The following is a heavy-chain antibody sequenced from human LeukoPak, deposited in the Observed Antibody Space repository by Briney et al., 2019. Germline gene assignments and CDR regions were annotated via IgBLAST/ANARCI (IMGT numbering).Heavy chain of an antibody. CDR3: ARRGAGALDY. CDR1: GFSFDDYT. D-gene: IGHD1-26*01. Sequence: GGSLRLSCAASGFSFDDYTMHWVRQAPGKGLEWVSVIDTAGGTYYSDSVKGRFTISRENAKNSLFLQMNSLRVGDTAVYYCARRGAGALDYWGQGTLVTVSS. V-gene: IGHV3-13*01. J-gene: IGHJ4*02. CDR2: IDTAGGT.